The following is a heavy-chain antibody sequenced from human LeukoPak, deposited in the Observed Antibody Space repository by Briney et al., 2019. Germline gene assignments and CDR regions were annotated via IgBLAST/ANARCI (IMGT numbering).Heavy chain of an antibody. CDR1: GGSISGSGYY. D-gene: IGHD1-26*01. J-gene: IGHJ5*02. Sequence: PSETLSLTCTVSGGSISGSGYYWGWIRQPPGKGLEWIVSNHYSGSGYYNPSLKSRVTISVDTSKNQFSLKLSSVTAADTAVYYCARGGSGIYRTYNWFDPWGQGTLVTVSS. CDR2: NHYSGSG. CDR3: ARGGSGIYRTYNWFDP. V-gene: IGHV4-39*01.